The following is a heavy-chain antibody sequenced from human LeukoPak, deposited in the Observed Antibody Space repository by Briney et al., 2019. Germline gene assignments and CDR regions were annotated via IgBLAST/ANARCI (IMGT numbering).Heavy chain of an antibody. J-gene: IGHJ4*02. V-gene: IGHV4-34*01. Sequence: PSETLSLTCAVYGGSFSGYYWSWIRQPPGKGLEWIGEINHSGSTSYNPSLKSRVTISVDTSKNQFSLKLSSVTAADTAVYYCARGRVGATSSRLWDYWGQGTLVTVSS. D-gene: IGHD1-26*01. CDR3: ARGRVGATSSRLWDY. CDR2: INHSGST. CDR1: GGSFSGYY.